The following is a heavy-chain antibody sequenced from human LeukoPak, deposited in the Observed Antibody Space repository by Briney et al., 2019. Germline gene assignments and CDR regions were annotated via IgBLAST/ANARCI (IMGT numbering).Heavy chain of an antibody. CDR1: GGSISSSSYY. CDR2: IYYSGST. V-gene: IGHV4-39*07. CDR3: ARDQGSGSSLKFRAFDI. D-gene: IGHD1-26*01. Sequence: SETLSLTCTVSGGSISSSSYYWGWIRQPPGTGLEWIGSIYYSGSTYYNPSLKSRVTISVDTSKNQFSLKLSSVTAADTAVYYCARDQGSGSSLKFRAFDIWGQGTMVTVSS. J-gene: IGHJ3*02.